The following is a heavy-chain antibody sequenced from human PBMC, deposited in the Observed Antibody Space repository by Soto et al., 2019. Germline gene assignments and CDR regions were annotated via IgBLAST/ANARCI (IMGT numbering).Heavy chain of an antibody. CDR2: IYWDDDK. CDR1: GFSLSTSGVG. J-gene: IGHJ5*02. D-gene: IGHD3-22*01. CDR3: AHRPQYCYDSSGYPIIMFDP. V-gene: IGHV2-5*02. Sequence: QITLKESGPTLVKPTQTLTLTCTFSGFSLSTSGVGVGWIRQPPGKALEWLALIYWDDDKRYSPSLKSRLTITKDTSKNQVVLTMTNMDPVDTATYYCAHRPQYCYDSSGYPIIMFDPWGQGTLVTVSS.